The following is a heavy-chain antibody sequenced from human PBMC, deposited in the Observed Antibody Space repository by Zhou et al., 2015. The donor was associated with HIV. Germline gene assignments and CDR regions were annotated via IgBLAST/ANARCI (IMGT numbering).Heavy chain of an antibody. CDR2: IIPIFGTA. CDR3: ARDPYWSAVAGTADAFDI. Sequence: QVQLVQSGAEVKKPGSSVKVSCKASGGTFSSYAISWVRQAPGQGLEWMGGIIPIFGTANYAQKFQGRVTITADESTSTAYMELSSLRSEDTAVYYCARDPYWSAVAGTADAFDIWGQGTMVTVSS. V-gene: IGHV1-69*01. J-gene: IGHJ3*02. CDR1: GGTFSSYA. D-gene: IGHD6-19*01.